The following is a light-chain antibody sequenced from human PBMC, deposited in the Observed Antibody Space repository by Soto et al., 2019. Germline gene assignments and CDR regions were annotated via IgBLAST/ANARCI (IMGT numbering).Light chain of an antibody. CDR1: SSNVGTSDL. CDR2: EGT. CDR3: GSFAVGAALV. Sequence: QSALTQPASVSASPGQSITISCTGTSSNVGTSDLVSWYHHHPDKAPKLIIYEGTKRPSGISSRFSGSNSGKTASLTISGLHAEDDDDYYCGSFAVGAALVFGGGTKVTVL. J-gene: IGLJ2*01. V-gene: IGLV2-23*01.